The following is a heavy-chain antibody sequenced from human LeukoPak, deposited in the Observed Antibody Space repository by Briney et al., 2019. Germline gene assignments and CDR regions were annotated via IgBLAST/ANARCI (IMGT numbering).Heavy chain of an antibody. CDR2: IFYSGST. CDR1: GGSISRDN. V-gene: IGHV4-59*01. Sequence: SESLCVTSAVPGGSISRDNRSGIRDRPGKRLGWMGYIFYSGSTNYNPSLKRRLTISVDTSKNQFPLKLSSVTAADTAVYYCARALFRGGVTFDIWGQGTMVTVSS. D-gene: IGHD3-16*01. J-gene: IGHJ3*02. CDR3: ARALFRGGVTFDI.